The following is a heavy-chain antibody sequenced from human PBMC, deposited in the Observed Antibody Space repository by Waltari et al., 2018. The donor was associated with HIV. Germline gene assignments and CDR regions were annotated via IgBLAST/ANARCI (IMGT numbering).Heavy chain of an antibody. CDR1: GYTFINFD. D-gene: IGHD3-22*01. V-gene: IGHV1-8*02. J-gene: IGHJ6*02. CDR2: MNPNSGNT. CDR3: ARNSSGKGNRYFYYGLDV. Sequence: QVYLVQSGPEVKRPGASVKISCKAYGYTFINFDVNWVRQATGQGPEWLGWMNPNSGNTASPYRGEERVTMTRDVSTATAYMEMSGLTPEDTAIYDCARNSSGKGNRYFYYGLDVWGQGTPVTV.